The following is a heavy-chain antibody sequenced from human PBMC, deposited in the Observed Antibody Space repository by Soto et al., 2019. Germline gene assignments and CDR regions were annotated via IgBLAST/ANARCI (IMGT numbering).Heavy chain of an antibody. J-gene: IGHJ4*02. D-gene: IGHD5-12*01. CDR2: IKQDGSEK. CDR3: ARDPSGYDYDY. CDR1: GFTFSSYW. Sequence: EVQLVESGGGLVQPGGSLRLSCASSGFTFSSYWMSWVRQAPGKGLEWVANIKQDGSEKYYVDSVKGRYTTSRDNAKNALYLQMNSLRAEDTAVYYCARDPSGYDYDYWGQGTLVTVSS. V-gene: IGHV3-7*01.